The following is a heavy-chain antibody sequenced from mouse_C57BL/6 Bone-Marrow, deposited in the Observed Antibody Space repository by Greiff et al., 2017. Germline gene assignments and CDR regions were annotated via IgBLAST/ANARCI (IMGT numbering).Heavy chain of an antibody. CDR3: ARDSNYYGSIGNYAMDY. CDR1: GFTFRSYA. D-gene: IGHD1-1*01. CDR2: ISDGGSYT. J-gene: IGHJ4*01. Sequence: EVKLMESGGGLVKPGGSLKLSCAASGFTFRSYAMSWVRQTPEKRLEWVATISDGGSYTYYPDNVKGRFTISRDNAKNNLYLQMSHLKSEDTAMYYCARDSNYYGSIGNYAMDYWGQGTSVTVSS. V-gene: IGHV5-4*01.